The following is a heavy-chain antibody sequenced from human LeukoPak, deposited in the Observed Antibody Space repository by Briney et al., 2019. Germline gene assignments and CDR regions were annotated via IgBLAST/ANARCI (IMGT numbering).Heavy chain of an antibody. CDR3: ARDGGGGRENRFFP. Sequence: SVKVSCKAAGGTFSNYVFSWVRQAPGHGLEWMGRILSIFGTTNYAQNFQGRVTITADKYTSTVYLERRSLRSEDTAVYFCARDGGGGRENRFFPRGQGTLISVSS. D-gene: IGHD2-15*01. J-gene: IGHJ5*02. V-gene: IGHV1-69*06. CDR1: GGTFSNYV. CDR2: ILSIFGTT.